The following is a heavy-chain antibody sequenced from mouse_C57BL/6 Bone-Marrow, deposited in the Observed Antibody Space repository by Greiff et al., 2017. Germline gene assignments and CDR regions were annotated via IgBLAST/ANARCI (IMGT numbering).Heavy chain of an antibody. J-gene: IGHJ2*01. CDR1: GFNFSDYY. V-gene: IGHV5-16*01. CDR3: ARGGGDY. Sequence: EVKLVESEGGLVQPGSSMKLSCTASGFNFSDYYMAWVRQVPEKGLEWVANINYDGRSTYYLDSLKIRFIISRDNAKNILYLQMSRLKSEDTATYYWARGGGDYWGQGTTLTVSS. CDR2: INYDGRST.